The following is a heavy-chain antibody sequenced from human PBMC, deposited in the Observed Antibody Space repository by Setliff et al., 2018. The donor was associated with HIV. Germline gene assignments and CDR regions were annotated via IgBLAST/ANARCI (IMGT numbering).Heavy chain of an antibody. CDR2: IGTTGTT. D-gene: IGHD3-10*01. J-gene: IGHJ4*02. CDR3: ATDRGNFGWVRGKYFEY. V-gene: IGHV4-4*07. Sequence: PSETLSLTCNVSGVDVNTYYWSWIRQPAGKGLEWIGRIGTTGTTKNPSLKSRVTMSVDTSQNQFSLRLNSATAADTAVYYCATDRGNFGWVRGKYFEYWGRGALVIVSS. CDR1: GVDVNTYY.